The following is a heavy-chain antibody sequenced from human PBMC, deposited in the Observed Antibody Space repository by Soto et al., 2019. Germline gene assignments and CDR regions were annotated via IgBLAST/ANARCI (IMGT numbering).Heavy chain of an antibody. D-gene: IGHD3-22*01. CDR3: ARDHHSSGYYRFDLNNWFDP. J-gene: IGHJ5*02. V-gene: IGHV4-38-2*02. Sequence: NPSETLSLTCAVSGYSISSGYYWGRIRQPPGKGLEWIGSIYHSGSTYYNPSLKSRVTISVDTSKNQFSLKLSSVTAADTAVYYCARDHHSSGYYRFDLNNWFDPWGQGTLVTVSS. CDR1: GYSISSGYY. CDR2: IYHSGST.